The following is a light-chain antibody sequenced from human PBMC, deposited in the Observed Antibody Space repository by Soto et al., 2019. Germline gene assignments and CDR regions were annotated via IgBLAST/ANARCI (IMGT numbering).Light chain of an antibody. CDR2: NAS. J-gene: IGKJ2*01. CDR3: QQYNNWPYT. V-gene: IGKV3-15*01. Sequence: EIVMTQSPATLSVSPGERATLSCRASQSVSSNLAWYHQKPGQAPRLLIYNASTRATGIPARFSGSGSGTEFTLTISSLQSEYFAIYYCQQYNNWPYTFGQGTTLEIK. CDR1: QSVSSN.